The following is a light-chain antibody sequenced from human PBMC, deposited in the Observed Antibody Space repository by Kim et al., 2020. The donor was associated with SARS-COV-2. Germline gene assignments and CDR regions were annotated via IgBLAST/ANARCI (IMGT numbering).Light chain of an antibody. CDR2: NDN. J-gene: IGLJ7*01. V-gene: IGLV1-44*01. CDR1: SSNIARNT. CDR3: AVWDDSLRGLV. Sequence: QSVLTQPPSVSAAPGQRVTISCSGSSSNIARNTVSWYQQLPGTAPKLLIYNDNKRPSGVPDRFSGSRSGTSASLGISGLLSGDEADYYCAVWDDSLRGLVFGGGTQLTVL.